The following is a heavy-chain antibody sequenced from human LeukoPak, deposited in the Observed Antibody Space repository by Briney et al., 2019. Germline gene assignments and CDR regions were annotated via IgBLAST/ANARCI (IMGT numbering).Heavy chain of an antibody. D-gene: IGHD4-17*01. CDR3: ARRLRQNLFDP. Sequence: PSETLSLTCTVSAVSISSDYWSWIRLPPGKGLEWIGYIYYSGSSNYNPSLKSRVTMSVDTSKNQFSLKLTSVTAADTAVYYCARRLRQNLFDPWDQGTLVTVSS. CDR1: AVSISSDY. J-gene: IGHJ5*02. V-gene: IGHV4-59*08. CDR2: IYYSGSS.